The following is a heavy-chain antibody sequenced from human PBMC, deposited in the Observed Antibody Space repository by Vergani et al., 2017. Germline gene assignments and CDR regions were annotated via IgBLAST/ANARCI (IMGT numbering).Heavy chain of an antibody. Sequence: QVQLQESGPGLVKPSETLSLTCTVSGGSISSYYWSWIRQPAGKGLEWIGSIYYSGSTYYNPSLKSRVTISVDTSKNQFSLKLSSVTAADTAVYYCARHVGTIFGVEKYWFDPWGQGTLVTVSS. J-gene: IGHJ5*02. CDR1: GGSISSYY. CDR3: ARHVGTIFGVEKYWFDP. CDR2: IYYSGST. V-gene: IGHV4-59*05. D-gene: IGHD3-3*01.